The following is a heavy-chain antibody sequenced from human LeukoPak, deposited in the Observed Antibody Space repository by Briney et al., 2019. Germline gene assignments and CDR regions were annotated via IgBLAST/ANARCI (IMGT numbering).Heavy chain of an antibody. D-gene: IGHD3-10*01. Sequence: GGSLRLSCAASGFTFDAMHWVRQAPGKGLEWVSGISWNSGSIGYADSVKGRFTISRDNAKNSLYLQMNSLRAEDTALYYCAKAARHFGSFFDYWGQGTLVTVSS. V-gene: IGHV3-9*01. CDR2: ISWNSGSI. J-gene: IGHJ4*02. CDR1: GFTFDA. CDR3: AKAARHFGSFFDY.